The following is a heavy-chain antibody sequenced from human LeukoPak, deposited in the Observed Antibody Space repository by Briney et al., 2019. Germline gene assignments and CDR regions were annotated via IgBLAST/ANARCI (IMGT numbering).Heavy chain of an antibody. J-gene: IGHJ3*02. V-gene: IGHV4-39*07. CDR2: IYHSGST. Sequence: SETLSLTCTVSGGSLSSSSYYWGWLRQPPGRGLEWVGSIYHSGSTYYNPSLKSRVTISVDTSKNQFSLKLSSVTAADTAVYYCARDWAIGYCTNGVCRTDAFDIWGQGTMVTVSS. CDR1: GGSLSSSSYY. D-gene: IGHD2-8*01. CDR3: ARDWAIGYCTNGVCRTDAFDI.